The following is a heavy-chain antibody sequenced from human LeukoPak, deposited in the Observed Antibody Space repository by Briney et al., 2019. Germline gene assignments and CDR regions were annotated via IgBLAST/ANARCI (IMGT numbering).Heavy chain of an antibody. D-gene: IGHD2-8*02. CDR2: IYYSGST. CDR1: GGSISSYH. J-gene: IGHJ4*02. CDR3: ARGYWFYFDY. V-gene: IGHV4-59*08. Sequence: KPSETLSLTCTVSGGSISSYHWSWIRQPPGKGLECIGYIYYSGSTNYNPSLKSRVTISADTFKNQFSLKLSSVTATDTAVYYCARGYWFYFDYWGQGTLVTVSS.